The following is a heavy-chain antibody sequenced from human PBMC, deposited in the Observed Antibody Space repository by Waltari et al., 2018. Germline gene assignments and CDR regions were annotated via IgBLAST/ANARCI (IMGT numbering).Heavy chain of an antibody. CDR2: ISYDGSNK. CDR1: GFTFSSYA. CDR3: ARHHHWSY. J-gene: IGHJ4*02. V-gene: IGHV3-30*07. Sequence: QVQLVESGGGVVQPGRSLRLSCAASGFTFSSYAMHWVRQAPGKGREWVEVISYDGSNKYYADSVKGRFTISRDNSKNTLYLQMNSLRAEDTAVYYCARHHHWSYWGQGTLVTVSS. D-gene: IGHD3-3*01.